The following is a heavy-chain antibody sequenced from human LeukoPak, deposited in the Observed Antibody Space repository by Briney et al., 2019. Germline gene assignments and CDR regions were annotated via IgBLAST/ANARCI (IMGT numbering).Heavy chain of an antibody. CDR1: GFTFSLYS. Sequence: PGGSLRLSCAASGFTFSLYSMHWVCQAPGKGLEWVAVISFNGNNQSHAQSLKGRFTISRDNSKRTLYLQMNDLRADDTAIYYCARLASGSSGQSFDFWGQGTLVTVSS. CDR2: ISFNGNNQ. D-gene: IGHD6-19*01. CDR3: ARLASGSSGQSFDF. J-gene: IGHJ4*02. V-gene: IGHV3-30*04.